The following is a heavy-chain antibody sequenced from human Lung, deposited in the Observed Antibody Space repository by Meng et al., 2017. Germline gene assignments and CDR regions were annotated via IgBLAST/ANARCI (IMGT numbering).Heavy chain of an antibody. CDR1: GGSFSDYY. V-gene: IGHV4-34*01. CDR2: INHSGST. J-gene: IGHJ4*02. D-gene: IGHD4-11*01. Sequence: GQVKQWGHGLLSPSGPLALTCFVSGGSFSDYYWSGIRQPPGKGLEWIGEINHSGSTNYNPSLESRATISVDTSQNNLSLKLSSVTAADSAVYYCVRGPTTMAHDFDYWGQGTLVTVSS. CDR3: VRGPTTMAHDFDY.